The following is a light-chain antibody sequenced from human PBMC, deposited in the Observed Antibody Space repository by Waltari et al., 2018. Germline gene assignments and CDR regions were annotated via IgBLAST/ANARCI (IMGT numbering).Light chain of an antibody. V-gene: IGLV1-40*01. CDR3: QSYDSSLSGSWV. Sequence: QSVLTQPPSVSGAPGQRVTIPCTGSSSNIGAGYAVHWYQQLPGTAPKLLISGNSNRPSGVPDRFSGSKSGTSASLAITGLQAEDEADYYCQSYDSSLSGSWVFGGGTKLTVL. CDR1: SSNIGAGYA. CDR2: GNS. J-gene: IGLJ3*02.